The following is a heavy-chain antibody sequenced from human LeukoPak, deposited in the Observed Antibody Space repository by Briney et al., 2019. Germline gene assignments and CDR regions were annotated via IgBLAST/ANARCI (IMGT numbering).Heavy chain of an antibody. D-gene: IGHD1-26*01. J-gene: IGHJ4*02. Sequence: PSETLSLTCAVYGGSFSGYYWSWIRQPPGKGLEWIGEINHSGSTNYNPSHKSRVTISVDTSKNQFSLKLSSVTAADTAVYFCARQGYTASYYFLDFWSQGTLVTVSS. CDR3: ARQGYTASYYFLDF. CDR2: INHSGST. V-gene: IGHV4-34*01. CDR1: GGSFSGYY.